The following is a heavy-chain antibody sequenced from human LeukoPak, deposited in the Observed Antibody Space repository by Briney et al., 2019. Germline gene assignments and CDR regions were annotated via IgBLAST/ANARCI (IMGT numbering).Heavy chain of an antibody. J-gene: IGHJ6*03. CDR1: GFTFSSYS. V-gene: IGHV3-48*01. CDR2: ISSSSTTI. Sequence: QTGGSLRLSCSASGFTFSSYSMNWVRQAPGKGLEWVSYISSSSTTIYYADSVKGRFTISRDNAKNSLYLQMNSLRTEDTAVYYCAKDSYYYIDVWGKGTTVTVSS. CDR3: AKDSYYYIDV.